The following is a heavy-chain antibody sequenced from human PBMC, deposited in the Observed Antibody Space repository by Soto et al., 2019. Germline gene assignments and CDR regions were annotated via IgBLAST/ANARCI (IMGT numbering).Heavy chain of an antibody. J-gene: IGHJ4*02. CDR2: FDPEDGET. D-gene: IGHD3-9*01. V-gene: IGHV1-24*01. CDR1: GYTLTELS. Sequence: ASVKVSCKVSGYTLTELSMHWARQAPGKGLEWMGGFDPEDGETIYAQKFQGRVTMTEDTSTDTAYMELSSLRSEDTAVYYCATGVRPRVLRYFDWLYKFDYWGQGTLVTVSS. CDR3: ATGVRPRVLRYFDWLYKFDY.